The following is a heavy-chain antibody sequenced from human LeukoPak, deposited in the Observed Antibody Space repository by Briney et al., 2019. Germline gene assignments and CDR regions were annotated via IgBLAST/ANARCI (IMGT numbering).Heavy chain of an antibody. CDR1: GFTFSNYG. D-gene: IGHD3-22*01. CDR2: ISYDGSNK. J-gene: IGHJ4*02. CDR3: AKGIDSSGYWADY. V-gene: IGHV3-30*18. Sequence: QPGRSLRLSCAASGFTFSNYGVHWVRQAPGKGLEWVAVISYDGSNKYYADSVKGRFTISRDNSKNMLYLQMNSLRGEDTAVYYCAKGIDSSGYWADYWGQGTLVTVSS.